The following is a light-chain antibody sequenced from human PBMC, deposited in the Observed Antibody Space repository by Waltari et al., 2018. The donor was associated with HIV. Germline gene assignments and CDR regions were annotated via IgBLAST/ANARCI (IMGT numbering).Light chain of an antibody. CDR2: RNN. CDR3: AAWDGSLSGRV. Sequence: QSVLTQPPSASGTPGQRVTISCSGSSSNIGSNYVYWYQQLPGTAPKLLIYRNNHRPSGVPDRFSGSQSGTSASLAISGLRSEDEAAYYCAAWDGSLSGRVFGGGTKLTVL. CDR1: SSNIGSNY. J-gene: IGLJ3*02. V-gene: IGLV1-47*01.